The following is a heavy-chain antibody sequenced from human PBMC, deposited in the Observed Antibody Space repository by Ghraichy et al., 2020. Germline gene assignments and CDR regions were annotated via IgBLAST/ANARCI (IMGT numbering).Heavy chain of an antibody. Sequence: LSLTCAASGFTFSSYAMSWVRQAPGKGLEWVSAISGSGGSTYYADSVKGRFTISRDNSKNTLYLQMNSLRAEDTAVYYCAKSSADITIFGVVIPYYYYGMDVWGQGTTVTVSS. CDR2: ISGSGGST. V-gene: IGHV3-23*01. D-gene: IGHD3-3*01. CDR3: AKSSADITIFGVVIPYYYYGMDV. CDR1: GFTFSSYA. J-gene: IGHJ6*02.